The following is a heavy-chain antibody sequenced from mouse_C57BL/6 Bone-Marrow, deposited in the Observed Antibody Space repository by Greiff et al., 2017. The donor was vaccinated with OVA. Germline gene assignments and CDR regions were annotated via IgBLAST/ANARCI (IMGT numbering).Heavy chain of an antibody. V-gene: IGHV5-6*01. D-gene: IGHD2-4*01. CDR3: ASPYDYDMDY. CDR1: GFTFSSYG. CDR2: ISSGGSYT. J-gene: IGHJ4*01. Sequence: EVKLMESGGDLVKPGGSLKLSCAASGFTFSSYGMSWVRQTPDKRLEWVATISSGGSYTYYPDSVKGRFTISRDNAKNTLYLQMSSLKSEDTAMYYCASPYDYDMDYWGQGTSVTVSS.